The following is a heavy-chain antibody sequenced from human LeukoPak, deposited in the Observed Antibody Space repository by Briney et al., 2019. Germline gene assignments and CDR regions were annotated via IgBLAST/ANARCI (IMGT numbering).Heavy chain of an antibody. CDR1: GRSISSYY. CDR3: ARDKYYYDSSGSIRFDY. Sequence: SETLSLTCTVSGRSISSYYWSWIRQPAGKGLEWIGRIYTSGSTNYNPSLKSRVTMSVDTSKNQFSLKLSSVTAADTAVYYCARDKYYYDSSGSIRFDYWGQGTLVTASS. J-gene: IGHJ4*02. V-gene: IGHV4-4*07. D-gene: IGHD3-22*01. CDR2: IYTSGST.